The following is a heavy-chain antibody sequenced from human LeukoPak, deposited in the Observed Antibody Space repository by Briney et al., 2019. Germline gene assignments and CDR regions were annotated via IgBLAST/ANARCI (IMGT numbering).Heavy chain of an antibody. CDR3: ARDWYCSGGSCYSNDAFDI. D-gene: IGHD2-15*01. CDR1: GFAFSSYW. J-gene: IGHJ3*02. Sequence: LGGSLRLSCAASGFAFSSYWMSWVRQAPGKGLEWVANIKQDGSEKYYVDSVKGRFTISRDNAKNSLYLQMNSLRAEDTAVYYCARDWYCSGGSCYSNDAFDIWGQGTMVTVSS. V-gene: IGHV3-7*01. CDR2: IKQDGSEK.